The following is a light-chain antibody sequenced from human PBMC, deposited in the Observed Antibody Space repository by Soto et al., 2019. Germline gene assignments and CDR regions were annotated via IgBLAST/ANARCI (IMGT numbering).Light chain of an antibody. CDR2: DAS. CDR3: QQRSNWPLIT. J-gene: IGKJ5*01. Sequence: EIVMTQSPATLSVSPGERATLAFRASQIVSGNLAWYQQKPGQAPRLLIYDASNRATGIPARFSGSGSGTDFTLTISSLEPEDFAVYYCQQRSNWPLITFGQGTRLETK. V-gene: IGKV3-11*01. CDR1: QIVSGN.